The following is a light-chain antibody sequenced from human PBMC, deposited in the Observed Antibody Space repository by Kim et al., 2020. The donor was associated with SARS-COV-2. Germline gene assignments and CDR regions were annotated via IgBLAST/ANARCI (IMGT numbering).Light chain of an antibody. CDR2: GAS. Sequence: IVLTQSPGTLSLSPGERATLSCRTSRSASSNYLAWYQQKPGWAPKLLIYGASTRATGIPDRFNGSGSGTDFTLTISRLEPEDFAVYFCQQYGSSLLTFGGGTKVDIK. CDR3: QQYGSSLLT. CDR1: RSASSNY. J-gene: IGKJ4*01. V-gene: IGKV3-20*01.